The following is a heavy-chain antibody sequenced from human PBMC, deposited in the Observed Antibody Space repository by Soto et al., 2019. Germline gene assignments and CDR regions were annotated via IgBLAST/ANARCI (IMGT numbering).Heavy chain of an antibody. CDR1: GGTFSSYA. J-gene: IGHJ6*02. V-gene: IGHV1-69*01. D-gene: IGHD3-16*01. CDR2: ITPIFGTA. CDR3: ARGWLMAPRPGLYYYYGMDV. Sequence: QVQLVQSGAEVKKPGSSVKVSCKASGGTFSSYAISWVRQAPGQGLEWMGGITPIFGTANYAQKFQGRVTITADESTSTAYMELSSLRSEDTAVYYCARGWLMAPRPGLYYYYGMDVWGQGTTVTVSS.